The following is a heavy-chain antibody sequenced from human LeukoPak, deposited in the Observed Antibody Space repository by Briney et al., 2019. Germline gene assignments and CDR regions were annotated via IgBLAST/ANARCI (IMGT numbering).Heavy chain of an antibody. V-gene: IGHV4-59*08. CDR1: GGSISSYY. CDR2: IYYSGST. CDR3: ARAEKTTGEAFDI. J-gene: IGHJ3*02. Sequence: SSETLSLTCTVSGGSISSYYWSWIRQPPGKGLEWIGYIYYSGSTNYNPSLKSRVTISVDTSKNQFSLKLSSVTAADTAVYYCARAEKTTGEAFDIWGQGTMVTVSS. D-gene: IGHD4-17*01.